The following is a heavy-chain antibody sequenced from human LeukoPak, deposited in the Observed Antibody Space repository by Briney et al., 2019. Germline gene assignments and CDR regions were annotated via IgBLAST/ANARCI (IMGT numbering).Heavy chain of an antibody. CDR2: ISSSSSYI. CDR3: ARGGSLLPSASDY. Sequence: ETLSLTCTVSGGSISSSSYYWGWIRQPPGKGLEWVSSISSSSSYIYYADSVKGRFTISRDNAKNSLYLQMNSLRAEDTAVYYCARGGSLLPSASDYWGQGTLVTVSS. D-gene: IGHD2-15*01. J-gene: IGHJ4*02. V-gene: IGHV3-21*01. CDR1: GGSISSSS.